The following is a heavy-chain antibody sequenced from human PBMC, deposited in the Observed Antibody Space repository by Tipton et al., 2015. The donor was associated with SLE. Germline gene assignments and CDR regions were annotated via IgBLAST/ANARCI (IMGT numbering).Heavy chain of an antibody. J-gene: IGHJ3*02. CDR2: IYPGDSDT. Sequence: VQLVQSGAEVKKPGESLKISCKGSGYSFTSYWIGWVRQMPGKGLEWMGIIYPGDSDTRYSPSFQGQVTISADKSISTAYLQWSSLKASDTAMYYCARHYREDCSGGSCGDAFDIWGQGTMVTVSS. CDR3: ARHYREDCSGGSCGDAFDI. D-gene: IGHD2-15*01. V-gene: IGHV5-51*01. CDR1: GYSFTSYW.